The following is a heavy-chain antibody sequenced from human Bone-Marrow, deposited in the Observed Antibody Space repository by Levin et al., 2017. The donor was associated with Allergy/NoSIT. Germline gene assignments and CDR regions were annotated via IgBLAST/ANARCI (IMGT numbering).Heavy chain of an antibody. J-gene: IGHJ5*02. CDR3: ARVAPGNYYGSGSYLFDP. Sequence: SQTLSLTCAVYGGSFSGYYWSWLRQPPGKGLEWIGEINHSGSTNYNPSLKSRVTISVDTSKNQFSLKLSSVTAADTAVYYCARVAPGNYYGSGSYLFDPWGQGTLVTVSS. V-gene: IGHV4-34*01. D-gene: IGHD3-10*01. CDR1: GGSFSGYY. CDR2: INHSGST.